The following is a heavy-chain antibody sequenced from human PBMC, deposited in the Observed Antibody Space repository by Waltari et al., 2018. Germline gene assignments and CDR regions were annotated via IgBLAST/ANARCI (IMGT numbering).Heavy chain of an antibody. CDR2: INAGNGNT. Sequence: QVQLVQSGAEVKKPGASVKVSCKASGYTFTSYAMHWVRQAPGQRLEWMGWINAGNGNTKYSQKFQGRVTITRDTSASTAYMELSSLRSEDTAVYYCARVVAGATLNFDYWGQGTLVTVSS. J-gene: IGHJ4*02. CDR1: GYTFTSYA. CDR3: ARVVAGATLNFDY. D-gene: IGHD1-26*01. V-gene: IGHV1-3*01.